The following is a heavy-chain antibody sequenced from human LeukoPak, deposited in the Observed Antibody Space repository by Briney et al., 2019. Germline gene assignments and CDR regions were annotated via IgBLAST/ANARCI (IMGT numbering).Heavy chain of an antibody. CDR1: GGSISSSSYY. D-gene: IGHD3-3*01. CDR2: IYYSGST. Sequence: SETLSLTCTVSGGSISSSSYYWGWIRQPPGKGLEWIGSIYYSGSTYYNPSLKSRVTISVDTSKNQFSLKLSSVTAADTAVYYCARRPYYDFWSGYYTNVDAFDIWGQGTMVTVSS. V-gene: IGHV4-39*01. J-gene: IGHJ3*02. CDR3: ARRPYYDFWSGYYTNVDAFDI.